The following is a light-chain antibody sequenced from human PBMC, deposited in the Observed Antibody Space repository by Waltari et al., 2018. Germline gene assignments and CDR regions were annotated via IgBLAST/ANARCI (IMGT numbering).Light chain of an antibody. CDR1: SLKTYY. CDR3: GSWDNSGNHYI. Sequence: SSGLTQEPALSVALGHTVRMTCQGDSLKTYYASWYQQKPGQVPVLVIYGNTNRPSGIPGRFSGSWSGNTGSLTITGAQVEDEADYYCGSWDNSGNHYIFGAGTRLTVL. CDR2: GNT. J-gene: IGLJ1*01. V-gene: IGLV3-19*01.